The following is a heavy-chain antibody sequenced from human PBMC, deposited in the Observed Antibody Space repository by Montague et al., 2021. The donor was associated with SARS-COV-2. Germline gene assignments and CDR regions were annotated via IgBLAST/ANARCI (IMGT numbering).Heavy chain of an antibody. Sequence: SETLSLTCTVSGGSVSSGSYYWSWIRQPPGKGLEWMGYIYYSGSTNYNPSLKSRVTISVDTSKNQFSLKLSSVTAADTAVYYCARDPWRITIFGVVTRYGMDVWGQGTTVTVSS. D-gene: IGHD3-3*01. CDR3: ARDPWRITIFGVVTRYGMDV. J-gene: IGHJ6*02. CDR1: GGSVSSGSYY. CDR2: IYYSGST. V-gene: IGHV4-61*01.